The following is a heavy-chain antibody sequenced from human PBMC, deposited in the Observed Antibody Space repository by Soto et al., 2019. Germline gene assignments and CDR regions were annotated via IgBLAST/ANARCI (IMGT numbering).Heavy chain of an antibody. CDR1: GYTFTSYG. V-gene: IGHV1-18*04. CDR3: ARDLSRGPIFGVVITPNWFDP. D-gene: IGHD3-3*01. CDR2: ISAYNGNT. Sequence: VKVSCKASGYTFTSYGISWVRQAPGQGLEWMGWISAYNGNTNYAQKLQGRVTMTTDTSTSTAYMELRSLRSDDTAVYYCARDLSRGPIFGVVITPNWFDPWGQGTLVTVS. J-gene: IGHJ5*02.